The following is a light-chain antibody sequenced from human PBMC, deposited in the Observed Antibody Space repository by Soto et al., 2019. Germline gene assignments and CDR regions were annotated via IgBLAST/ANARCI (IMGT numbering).Light chain of an antibody. CDR1: KLGDKY. CDR3: QAWDSSVG. Sequence: ELTQPPSVSVSPGQTASITSSGDKLGDKYACWYQQKPGQSPVLVIYQDSKRPSGIPERFSGSNSGNTATLTISGTQAMDEADYYCQAWDSSVGFGGGTKLTVL. V-gene: IGLV3-1*01. CDR2: QDS. J-gene: IGLJ2*01.